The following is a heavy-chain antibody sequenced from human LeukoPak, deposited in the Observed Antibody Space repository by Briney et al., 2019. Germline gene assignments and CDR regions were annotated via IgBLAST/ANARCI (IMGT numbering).Heavy chain of an antibody. J-gene: IGHJ4*02. CDR1: GYTFTGYY. CDR3: AKGDRYYYDSSGYYGPFDY. D-gene: IGHD3-22*01. CDR2: INPNSGGT. Sequence: ASVKVSCKASGYTFTGYYMHWVRQAPGQGLEWMGWINPNSGGTNYAQKFQGRVTMTRDTSISTAYMELSRLRSDDTAVYYCAKGDRYYYDSSGYYGPFDYWGQGTLVTVSS. V-gene: IGHV1-2*02.